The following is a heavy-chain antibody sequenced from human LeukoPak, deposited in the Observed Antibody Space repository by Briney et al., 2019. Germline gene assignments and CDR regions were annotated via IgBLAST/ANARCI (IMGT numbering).Heavy chain of an antibody. CDR3: ARVTPTYYYEPEWFDP. D-gene: IGHD3-22*01. CDR1: GGSISSYY. V-gene: IGHV4-59*01. CDR2: IYYSGST. Sequence: SETLSLTCTVSGGSISSYYWSWIRQPPGKGLEWIGYIYYSGSTNYNPSLKSRVTISIDTSKNQFSLKLSSVTAADTAVYYCARVTPTYYYEPEWFDPWGQGTLVTVSS. J-gene: IGHJ5*02.